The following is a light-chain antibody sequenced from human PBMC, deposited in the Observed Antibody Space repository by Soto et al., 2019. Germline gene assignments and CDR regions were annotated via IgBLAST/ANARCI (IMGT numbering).Light chain of an antibody. J-gene: IGKJ1*01. CDR2: DAS. CDR3: QQYKKWPRT. CDR1: QSVSSN. V-gene: IGKV3-15*01. Sequence: EIVWTQSPGTRSLSPGDRATLSCRASQSVSSNFAWYQQKPGQAPRLLIYDASTRATGIPARFSGSGSGTEFTLTISSLQSEDFAVYYCQQYKKWPRTFGHGTKVDIK.